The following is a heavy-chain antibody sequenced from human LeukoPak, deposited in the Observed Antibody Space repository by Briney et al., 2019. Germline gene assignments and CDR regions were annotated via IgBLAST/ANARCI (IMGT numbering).Heavy chain of an antibody. V-gene: IGHV4-4*07. D-gene: IGHD6-19*01. CDR2: IYTSGTT. J-gene: IGHJ5*02. Sequence: SETLSLTCTVSGGSISSYYWSWFRQPAGKGLEWIGRIYTSGTTNYNPSLKSRVTMSVDTSKNQFSLTLSSVTAADTAVYYCARQCSSDWYLWFDPWGQGTLVTVSS. CDR1: GGSISSYY. CDR3: ARQCSSDWYLWFDP.